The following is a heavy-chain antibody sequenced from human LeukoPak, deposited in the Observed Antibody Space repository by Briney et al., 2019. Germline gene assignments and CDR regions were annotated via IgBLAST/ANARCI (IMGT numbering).Heavy chain of an antibody. CDR3: AKLSGTFGTTSRVLDS. CDR2: ISDAGDDT. D-gene: IGHD1-1*01. V-gene: IGHV3-23*01. CDR1: GFTFSTYA. J-gene: IGHJ4*02. Sequence: GGSLRLSCAASGFTFSTYAMIWVRHRPDRGLEWVSAISDAGDDTYYPASVKGRFTISKDNSKNTVNVLMSSLRAEDTAVYYCAKLSGTFGTTSRVLDSWGQGTLVTVSS.